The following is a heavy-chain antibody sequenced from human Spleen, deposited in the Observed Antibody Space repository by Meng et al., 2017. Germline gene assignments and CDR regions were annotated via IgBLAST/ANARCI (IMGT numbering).Heavy chain of an antibody. V-gene: IGHV4-38-2*02. CDR3: ARDLWELRYKAPFDP. CDR1: GYSIRSGYY. D-gene: IGHD3-16*01. J-gene: IGHJ5*02. Sequence: SETLSLTCTVSGYSIRSGYYWGWIRQPPGKGLEWIGSIYHSGYTYYNPSLKSRVTISVDTSKNQFSLKLSSVTAADTAVYYCARDLWELRYKAPFDPWGQGILVTVSS. CDR2: IYHSGYT.